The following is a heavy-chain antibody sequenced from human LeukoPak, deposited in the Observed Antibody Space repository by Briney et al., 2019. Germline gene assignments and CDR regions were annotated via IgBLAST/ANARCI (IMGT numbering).Heavy chain of an antibody. CDR3: ARVTTNYGDFLDAFDI. V-gene: IGHV4-34*01. Sequence: SETLSLTCAIYGGSFSGYYWSWIRQPPGKGLEWIGEINHSGSTNYNPSLKSRVTISVDTSKNQFSLKLSSVTAADTAVYYCARVTTNYGDFLDAFDIWGQGTMVTVSS. CDR2: INHSGST. J-gene: IGHJ3*02. CDR1: GGSFSGYY. D-gene: IGHD4-17*01.